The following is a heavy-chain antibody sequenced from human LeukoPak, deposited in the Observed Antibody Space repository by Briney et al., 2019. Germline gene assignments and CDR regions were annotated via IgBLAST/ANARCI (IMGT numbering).Heavy chain of an antibody. V-gene: IGHV3-9*01. CDR3: VKDPTHFRVWDSYDTAGLNY. J-gene: IGHJ4*02. D-gene: IGHD3-22*01. Sequence: GGSLRLSCAASGFTFDDYAMHWVRQAPGKGLEWVSGISWNSGSIGYADSVKGRFTISRDNAKNTLYLQMNSLRAEDTAVYYCVKDPTHFRVWDSYDTAGLNYWGQGTLVTVSS. CDR1: GFTFDDYA. CDR2: ISWNSGSI.